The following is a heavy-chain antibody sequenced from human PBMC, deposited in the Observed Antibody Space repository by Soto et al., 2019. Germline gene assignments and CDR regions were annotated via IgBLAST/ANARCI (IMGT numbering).Heavy chain of an antibody. CDR2: ISTSGNT. CDR1: GVSMRNSY. CDR3: ARGGGVPALGDP. D-gene: IGHD3-16*01. J-gene: IGHJ5*02. Sequence: QVQLEESGPGLVKPSETLSLICSVSGVSMRNSYWTWIRQSAGKGLEWIGRISTSGNTNYNPSLNSRLTMSVDTSKNPGAMKLTSVNAADTAVYYCARGGGVPALGDPWGQGTLVTVAS. V-gene: IGHV4-4*07.